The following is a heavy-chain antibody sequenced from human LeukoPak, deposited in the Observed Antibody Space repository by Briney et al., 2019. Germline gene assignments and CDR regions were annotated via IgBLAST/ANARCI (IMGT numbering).Heavy chain of an antibody. J-gene: IGHJ3*02. CDR1: GFSFSSYD. CDR2: IGTAGDT. Sequence: GGSLRLSCAASGFSFSSYDMHWVRQGTGKGLEWVSAIGTAGDTYYPGSVKGRFTTSRENAKNSLYLQMNSLRVGDTAVYYCARGRGWGTFDIWGQGTMVTVSS. V-gene: IGHV3-13*04. CDR3: ARGRGWGTFDI. D-gene: IGHD3-10*01.